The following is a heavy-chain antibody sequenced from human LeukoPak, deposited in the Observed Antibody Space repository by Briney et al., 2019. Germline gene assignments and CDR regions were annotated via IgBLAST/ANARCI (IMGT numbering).Heavy chain of an antibody. CDR3: ARDLRGWENNWFDP. D-gene: IGHD1-26*01. Sequence: SETLSLTCAVYGGSFSGYYWSWIRQPPGKGLERIGYIYYSGSTNYNPSLKSRVTISVDTSKNQFSLKLSSVTAADTAVYYCARDLRGWENNWFDPWGQGTLVTVSS. J-gene: IGHJ5*02. CDR2: IYYSGST. V-gene: IGHV4-59*01. CDR1: GGSFSGYY.